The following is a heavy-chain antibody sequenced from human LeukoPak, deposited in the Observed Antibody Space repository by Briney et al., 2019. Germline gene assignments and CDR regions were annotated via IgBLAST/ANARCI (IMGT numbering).Heavy chain of an antibody. J-gene: IGHJ4*02. Sequence: ASVKLSCKASGYTFTSYYMHWVRRAPGQGLEWMGIINPSDGSTHYAQKFRGRVTVTRDTSTSTVYMELSSLTSEDTAVYYCARDRGGGSGTYHYHFDYWGQGTLVTVSS. CDR3: ARDRGGGSGTYHYHFDY. CDR1: GYTFTSYY. V-gene: IGHV1-46*01. D-gene: IGHD3-10*01. CDR2: INPSDGST.